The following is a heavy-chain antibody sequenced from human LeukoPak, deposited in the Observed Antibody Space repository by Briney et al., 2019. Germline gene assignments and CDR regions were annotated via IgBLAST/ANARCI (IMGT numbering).Heavy chain of an antibody. CDR3: ARAQYFDWLSVY. CDR2: INPNSGGT. D-gene: IGHD3-9*01. V-gene: IGHV1-2*02. J-gene: IGHJ4*02. Sequence: ASVKVSCKASGYTFTGYYIHWVLQAPGQGLEWMGWINPNSGGTDYAQKFQGRVTMTRDTSISTAYMELSRLSSDDTAVYYCARAQYFDWLSVYWGQGTLVTVSS. CDR1: GYTFTGYY.